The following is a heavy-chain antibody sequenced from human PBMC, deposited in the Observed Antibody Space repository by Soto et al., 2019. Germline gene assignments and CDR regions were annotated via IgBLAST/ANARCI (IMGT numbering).Heavy chain of an antibody. CDR2: ISPGDSDT. D-gene: IGHD6-13*01. CDR3: ARHGIAAAVTDYYYYYGMDV. Sequence: PGESLKISCKGSGYSFTSYWIGWVRQMPGKGLEWMGIISPGDSDTRYSPSFQGQVTISADKSLSTAYLQWSSLKASDTSMYYCARHGIAAAVTDYYYYYGMDVWGQGTTVTVSS. V-gene: IGHV5-51*01. CDR1: GYSFTSYW. J-gene: IGHJ6*02.